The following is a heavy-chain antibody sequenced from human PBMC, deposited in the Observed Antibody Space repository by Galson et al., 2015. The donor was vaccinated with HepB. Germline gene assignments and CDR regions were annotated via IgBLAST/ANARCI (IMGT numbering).Heavy chain of an antibody. CDR2: IGASGNK. J-gene: IGHJ4*02. V-gene: IGHV3-13*01. CDR3: ARSYSSGYFVGFYFDY. D-gene: IGHD6-19*01. CDR1: GFIFSSYD. Sequence: SLRLSCATSGFIFSSYDFNWVRQAPGKGLEWVSAIGASGNKFFTHAVAGRFEISRDNSQNSLYLLMNDLTAGDTAVYYCARSYSSGYFVGFYFDYWGQGTQITVSS.